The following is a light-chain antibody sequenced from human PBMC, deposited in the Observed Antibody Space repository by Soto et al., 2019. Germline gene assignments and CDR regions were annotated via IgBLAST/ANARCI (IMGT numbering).Light chain of an antibody. V-gene: IGKV1-9*01. Sequence: DIQFTPSPSFLAASVGDRVTITCRASQGISSYLAWYQQKPGKAPKLLISTASTLQSGVPSRFSGSGSGTEFTLTISSLQPEDFATYYCQQLNNYPRTFGQGTKVDIK. J-gene: IGKJ1*01. CDR1: QGISSY. CDR2: TAS. CDR3: QQLNNYPRT.